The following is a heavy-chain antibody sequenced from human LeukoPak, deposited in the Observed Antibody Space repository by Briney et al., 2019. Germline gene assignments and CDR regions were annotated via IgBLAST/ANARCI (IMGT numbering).Heavy chain of an antibody. Sequence: GGSLRLSCAASGFTFSNYGMHWVRQAPGKGLEWVTNINQDGGDKYYVDSVKGRFTISRDNAKNSLYLQMNSLRAEDTAVYFCARDQPLTVATWGYFYYYMDVWGKGTTVTVSS. J-gene: IGHJ6*03. V-gene: IGHV3-7*01. CDR3: ARDQPLTVATWGYFYYYMDV. CDR1: GFTFSNYG. D-gene: IGHD4-17*01. CDR2: INQDGGDK.